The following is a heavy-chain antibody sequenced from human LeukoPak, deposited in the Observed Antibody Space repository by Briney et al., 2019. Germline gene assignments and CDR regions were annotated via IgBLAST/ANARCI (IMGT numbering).Heavy chain of an antibody. CDR2: ISAYNGNT. CDR3: ARTFTVATTFDY. J-gene: IGHJ4*02. CDR1: GYTFTSYG. V-gene: IGHV1-18*03. Sequence: ASVKVSCKASGYTFTSYGISWVRQAPGQGLEWMGWISAYNGNTNYAQKLQGRVTMTTDTSTSTAYMELRSLRSDDMAVYYCARTFTVATTFDYWGQGTLVTVSS. D-gene: IGHD5-12*01.